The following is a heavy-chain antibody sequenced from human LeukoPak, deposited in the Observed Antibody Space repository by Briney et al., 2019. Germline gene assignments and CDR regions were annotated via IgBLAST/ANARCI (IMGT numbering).Heavy chain of an antibody. CDR1: GGSISSYY. CDR3: ARARYVNSFYAFDI. Sequence: SGTLSLTCTVSGGSISSYYWSWIRLPPGKGLEWIGYLSKSGNTNYSPSLKSRVTILGDTSKNQFFLKLSSVTAADTAMYYCARARYVNSFYAFDIWGQGTLVTVSS. V-gene: IGHV4-59*01. J-gene: IGHJ3*02. CDR2: LSKSGNT. D-gene: IGHD3-9*01.